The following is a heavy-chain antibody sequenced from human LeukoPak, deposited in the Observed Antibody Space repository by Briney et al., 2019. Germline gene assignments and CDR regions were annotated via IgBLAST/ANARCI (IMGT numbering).Heavy chain of an antibody. V-gene: IGHV3-66*01. Sequence: PGGSLRLSCAASGFTVSSNYMSWVRQAPGKGLEWVSVIYSGGSTYYADSVKGRFTISRDNSKNTLYLQMNSLRAEDTAVYYCARAFWTATLIDYWGQGTLVTVSS. CDR2: IYSGGST. CDR3: ARAFWTATLIDY. CDR1: GFTVSSNY. D-gene: IGHD5-18*01. J-gene: IGHJ4*02.